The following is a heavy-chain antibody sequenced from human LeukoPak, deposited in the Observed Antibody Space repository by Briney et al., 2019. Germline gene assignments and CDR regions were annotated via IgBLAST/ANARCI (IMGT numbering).Heavy chain of an antibody. Sequence: GGSLRLSCAASGFTFTDYAMSWVRQAPEKGLEWVSTISHSGGGTYYAESVKGRFTISRDNSKNTVYLQMNSLRAEDTAVYFCARGGGLDVWGQGATVTVSS. CDR1: GFTFTDYA. D-gene: IGHD3-16*01. J-gene: IGHJ6*02. CDR3: ARGGGLDV. V-gene: IGHV3-23*01. CDR2: ISHSGGGT.